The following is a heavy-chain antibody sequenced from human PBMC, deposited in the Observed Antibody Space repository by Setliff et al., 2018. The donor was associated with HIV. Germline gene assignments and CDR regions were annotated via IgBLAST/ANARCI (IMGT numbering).Heavy chain of an antibody. CDR1: GGSISSGSYY. J-gene: IGHJ3*02. V-gene: IGHV4-61*02. Sequence: SETLSLTCTVSGGSISSGSYYWSWVRQPDGKGREWIGRIYTSGSTNYNPSLKSLVTISLDKNQFSLNLRFVTAADTALYYCARDVSREGPPHAFDIWGQGTMVTVSS. CDR3: ARDVSREGPPHAFDI. CDR2: IYTSGST.